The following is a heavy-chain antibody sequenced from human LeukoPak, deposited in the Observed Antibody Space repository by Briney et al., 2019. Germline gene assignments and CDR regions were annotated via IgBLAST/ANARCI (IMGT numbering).Heavy chain of an antibody. D-gene: IGHD3-9*01. J-gene: IGHJ4*02. CDR2: IYPGDSDT. Sequence: GESLKISCKGSGYSFISYWIGWVRQMPGKGLEWMGIIYPGDSDTRYSPSFQGQVTISADKSISTAYLQWSSLKASDTAMYYCARHFRRLPKLRYFDWPANGPDYWGQGTLVTVSS. CDR3: ARHFRRLPKLRYFDWPANGPDY. V-gene: IGHV5-51*01. CDR1: GYSFISYW.